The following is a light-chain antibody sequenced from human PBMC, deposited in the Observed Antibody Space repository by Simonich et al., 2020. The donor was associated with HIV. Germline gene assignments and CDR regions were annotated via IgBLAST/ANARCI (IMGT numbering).Light chain of an antibody. V-gene: IGKV3-15*01. CDR2: GAS. CDR1: QSVSSD. Sequence: EIVMTQSPATLSVSPGERATLSGRARQSVSSDLAWYQQKPGQAPSLLIYGASTRASGIPARYSGSGSGTEFTLTISNMQSEDFAVYYCQQYNNWPRTFGQGTKVDIK. CDR3: QQYNNWPRT. J-gene: IGKJ1*01.